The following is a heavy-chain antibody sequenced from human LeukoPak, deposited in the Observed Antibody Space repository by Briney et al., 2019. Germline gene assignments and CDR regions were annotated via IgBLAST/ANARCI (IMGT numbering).Heavy chain of an antibody. CDR2: IYTSGST. D-gene: IGHD1-26*01. Sequence: SETLSLTCTVSGGSISSYYWSWIRQPAGKGLEWIGRIYTSGSTNYNASLKSRVSMPVDTSKNQCSLKLSSVTAADTAVFYCARENSGSYREFDYWGQGTLVTVSS. J-gene: IGHJ4*02. CDR1: GGSISSYY. CDR3: ARENSGSYREFDY. V-gene: IGHV4-4*07.